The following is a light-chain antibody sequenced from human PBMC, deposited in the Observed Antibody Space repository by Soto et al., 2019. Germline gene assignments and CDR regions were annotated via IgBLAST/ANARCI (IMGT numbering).Light chain of an antibody. CDR1: QSVTTR. CDR3: QQHGTT. CDR2: GAS. J-gene: IGKJ1*01. Sequence: EIVLTQSPGTLSLFPGERVTLSCRASQSVTTRLAWYQHKPGQAPTLLMSGASNRASGVPVRFSGSGSGTDFTLTITRLEPEDFAVYYCQQHGTTFGQGTKVDIK. V-gene: IGKV3-20*01.